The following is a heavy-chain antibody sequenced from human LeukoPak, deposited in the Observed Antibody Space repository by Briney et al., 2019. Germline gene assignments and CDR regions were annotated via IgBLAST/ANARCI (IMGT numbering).Heavy chain of an antibody. D-gene: IGHD6-19*01. CDR2: IYTSGST. Sequence: PSETLSLTCTVSGGSISSGSYYWSWIRQPAGKGLEWIGRIYTSGSTNYNPSLKSRVTISVDTSKNQFSLKLSSVTAADTAVYYCARAVSSGWYAGGFDPWGQGTLVTVSS. V-gene: IGHV4-61*02. CDR3: ARAVSSGWYAGGFDP. J-gene: IGHJ5*02. CDR1: GGSISSGSYY.